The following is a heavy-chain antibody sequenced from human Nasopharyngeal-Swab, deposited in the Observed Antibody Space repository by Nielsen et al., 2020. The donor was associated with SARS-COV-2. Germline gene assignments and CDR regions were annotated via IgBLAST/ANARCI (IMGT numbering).Heavy chain of an antibody. V-gene: IGHV3-33*06. J-gene: IGHJ4*02. CDR2: IWYDGSNK. CDR1: GFTFSSYG. D-gene: IGHD6-13*01. CDR3: AKDLDSSSWWGYYFDY. Sequence: GGSLRLSCAASGFTFSSYGMHWVRQAPGKGLEWVAVIWYDGSNKYYADSVKGRFTISRDNSKNTLYLQMNSLRAEDTAVYYCAKDLDSSSWWGYYFDYWGQGTLVTVSS.